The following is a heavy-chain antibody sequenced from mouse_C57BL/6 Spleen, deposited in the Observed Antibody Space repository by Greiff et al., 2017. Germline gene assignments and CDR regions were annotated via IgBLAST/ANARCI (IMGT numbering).Heavy chain of an antibody. CDR2: ISDGGSYT. CDR3: ARDYYGSRYYFDY. D-gene: IGHD1-1*01. Sequence: EVHLVESGGGLVKPGGSLKLSCAASGFTFSSYAMSWVRQTPEKRLEWVATISDGGSYTYYPDNVKGRFTVTRDNAKNNLYLQMSHLKSEDTAMYYYARDYYGSRYYFDYWGQGTTLTVSS. J-gene: IGHJ2*01. CDR1: GFTFSSYA. V-gene: IGHV5-4*01.